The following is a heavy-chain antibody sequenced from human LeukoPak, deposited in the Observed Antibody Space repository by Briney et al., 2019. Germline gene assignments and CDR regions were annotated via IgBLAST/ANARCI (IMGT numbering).Heavy chain of an antibody. D-gene: IGHD3-9*01. J-gene: IGHJ4*02. CDR3: TRDNSVLRYFDWLLYGESFDY. CDR1: GFTLGDYA. V-gene: IGHV3-49*04. CDR2: IRSKAYGGTT. Sequence: GGSLRLSCTASGFTLGDYAMSWVRQAPGKGLEWVGFIRSKAYGGTTEYAASVKGRFTISRDDSKSIAYLQMNSLKTEDTAVYYCTRDNSVLRYFDWLLYGESFDYWGQGTLVTVSS.